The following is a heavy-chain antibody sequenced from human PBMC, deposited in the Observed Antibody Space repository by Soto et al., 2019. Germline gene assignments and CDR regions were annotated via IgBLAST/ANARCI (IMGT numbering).Heavy chain of an antibody. CDR2: ISSSGSTI. V-gene: IGHV3-48*03. D-gene: IGHD3-22*01. Sequence: PGGSLRLSCAASGFTFSSYEMNWVRQAPGKGLEWVSYISSSGSTIYYADSVKGRFTISRDNAKNSLYLQMNSLRAEDAAVYYCARVKRYYYDSSGSYEGYNWFDPWGQGTLVTVSS. CDR3: ARVKRYYYDSSGSYEGYNWFDP. CDR1: GFTFSSYE. J-gene: IGHJ5*02.